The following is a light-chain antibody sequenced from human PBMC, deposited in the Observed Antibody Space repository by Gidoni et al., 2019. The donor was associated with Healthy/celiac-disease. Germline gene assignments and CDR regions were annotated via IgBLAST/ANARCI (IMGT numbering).Light chain of an antibody. J-gene: IGLJ1*01. CDR2: RNN. Sequence: QSVLTQPPSASGPPGQRVTISCSGSSPNIGSNYVYWYQQLPGTAPKLLIYRNNQRPSGFPDRFSGSKSGTSASRAISGLRSEDEADYYCAAWDDSLSGYVFGTGTKVTVL. CDR3: AAWDDSLSGYV. V-gene: IGLV1-47*01. CDR1: SPNIGSNY.